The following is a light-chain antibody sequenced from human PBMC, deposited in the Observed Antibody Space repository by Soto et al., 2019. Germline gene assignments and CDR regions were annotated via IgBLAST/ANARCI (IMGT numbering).Light chain of an antibody. V-gene: IGKV1-5*03. CDR3: QQYNTCPLS. CDR2: KAS. J-gene: IGKJ4*01. CDR1: QSISTW. Sequence: DIQMTQSPSTLSASVGDRVTITCRVSQSISTWLAWYQQKPGKAPKLLIYKASNLEGGVPSRFSGSGSGTEFTITINGLPPDDFATYYCQQYNTCPLSFGGGTTVEIK.